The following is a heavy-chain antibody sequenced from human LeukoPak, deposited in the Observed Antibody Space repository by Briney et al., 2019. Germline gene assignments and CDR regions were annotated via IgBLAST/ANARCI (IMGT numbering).Heavy chain of an antibody. V-gene: IGHV3-23*01. Sequence: GGSLRLSCAASGFTFSNYAMIWVRQAPGKGLEWVSAISGTGGSTFYADSVKGRFTISRDNSKNTLYLQMNSLRAEDTAVYYCASQERQIQEWQFDYWAREPWSPSPQ. J-gene: IGHJ4*02. CDR1: GFTFSNYA. CDR3: ASQERQIQEWQFDY. CDR2: ISGTGGST. D-gene: IGHD1-1*01.